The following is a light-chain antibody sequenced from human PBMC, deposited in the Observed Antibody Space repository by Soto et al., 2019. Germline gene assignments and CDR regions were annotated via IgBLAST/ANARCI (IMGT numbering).Light chain of an antibody. V-gene: IGKV3-11*01. CDR2: AAS. Sequence: ELVLTQSPATPSFSSGGRATLSRRASQSVSSYLAWYQQKPGQAPRLLINAASNRATGIPDRFSGSGSGMDFTLTISSLEPEDFAVYYCQQSGDSQWTFGQGTKVDIK. CDR1: QSVSSY. J-gene: IGKJ1*01. CDR3: QQSGDSQWT.